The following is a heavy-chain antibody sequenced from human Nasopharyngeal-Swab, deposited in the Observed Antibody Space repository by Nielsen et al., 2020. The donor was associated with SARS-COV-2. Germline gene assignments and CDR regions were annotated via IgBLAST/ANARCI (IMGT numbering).Heavy chain of an antibody. Sequence: VRQIPGKGLEWVSAISGSGGSTYYADSAKGRFTISRDNSKNTLYLQMNSLRAEDTAVYYCAKDETYYDFRSGYFRWFDPWGQGTLVTVSS. J-gene: IGHJ5*02. V-gene: IGHV3-23*01. CDR3: AKDETYYDFRSGYFRWFDP. D-gene: IGHD3-3*01. CDR2: ISGSGGST.